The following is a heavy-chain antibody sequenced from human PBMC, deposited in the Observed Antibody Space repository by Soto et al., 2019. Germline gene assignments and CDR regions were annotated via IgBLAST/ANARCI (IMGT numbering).Heavy chain of an antibody. CDR2: ISGSGDST. V-gene: IGHV3-23*01. CDR3: ARRGSGSYYDY. Sequence: EVQLLESGGGLVKPGGSLRLSCAASGFTFSSYAMSWVRQAPGKGLEWVSAISGSGDSTNYADSVKGRFTISRDNSKNTLYLQRTSLRAGDTAVYYCARRGSGSYYDYWGQGTLVIVSS. D-gene: IGHD1-26*01. CDR1: GFTFSSYA. J-gene: IGHJ4*02.